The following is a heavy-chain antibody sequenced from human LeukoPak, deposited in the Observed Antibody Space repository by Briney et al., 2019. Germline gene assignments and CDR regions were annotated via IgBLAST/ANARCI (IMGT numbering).Heavy chain of an antibody. J-gene: IGHJ4*02. V-gene: IGHV4-39*07. CDR2: IYHSGST. Sequence: PSVTLSLTCTVSGASITSSRFYWAWIRQPPGKGLEWIGSIYHSGSTYYNPSLKSRVTISVDTSKNQFSLKLSSVTAADTAVYYCASYYDGFDYWGQGTLVTVSS. D-gene: IGHD3-22*01. CDR3: ASYYDGFDY. CDR1: GASITSSRFY.